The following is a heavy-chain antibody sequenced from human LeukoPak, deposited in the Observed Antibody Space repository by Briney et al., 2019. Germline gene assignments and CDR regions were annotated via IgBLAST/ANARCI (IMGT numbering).Heavy chain of an antibody. CDR3: ARDPGYYYESSAS. D-gene: IGHD3-22*01. V-gene: IGHV3-53*01. J-gene: IGHJ4*02. CDR1: GFTVSSNY. Sequence: PGGSLRLSCAASGFTVSSNYMSWVRQAPGKGLEWVSVIYSGGTTYYADSVKGRFTISRDNSKNTLYLQMNSLRAEDTAVYYCARDPGYYYESSASWGQGTLVTVSS. CDR2: IYSGGTT.